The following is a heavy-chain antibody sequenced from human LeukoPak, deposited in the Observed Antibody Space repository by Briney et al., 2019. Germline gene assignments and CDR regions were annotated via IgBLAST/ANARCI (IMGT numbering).Heavy chain of an antibody. Sequence: ASVKVSCKASGYTFTSYGISWVRQAPGQGLEWMGWISAYNGNTNYAQKLQGRVTMTTDTSTSTAYMELRSLRSEDTAVYYCARDGANYYDSSGYFMWGQGTLVTVSS. CDR2: ISAYNGNT. J-gene: IGHJ4*02. V-gene: IGHV1-18*01. CDR1: GYTFTSYG. CDR3: ARDGANYYDSSGYFM. D-gene: IGHD3-22*01.